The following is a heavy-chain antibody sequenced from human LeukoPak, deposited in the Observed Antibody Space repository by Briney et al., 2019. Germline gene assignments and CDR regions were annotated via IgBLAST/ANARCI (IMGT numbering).Heavy chain of an antibody. CDR2: IWYDGSNK. CDR1: GFTFSSYG. Sequence: PGGSLRLSCAASGFTFSSYGMHWVRQAPGKGLEWVAVIWYDGSNKYYADSVKGRFTISRDNSKNTLYLQMNSLRAEDTAVYYCATSEGIVATPMSFGFDYWGQGTLVTVSS. D-gene: IGHD5-12*01. J-gene: IGHJ4*02. V-gene: IGHV3-33*01. CDR3: ATSEGIVATPMSFGFDY.